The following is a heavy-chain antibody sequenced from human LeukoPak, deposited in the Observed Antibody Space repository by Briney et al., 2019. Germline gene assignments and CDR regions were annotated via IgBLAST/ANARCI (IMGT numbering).Heavy chain of an antibody. CDR3: AKATVYYYGSGRNRAEYFQH. D-gene: IGHD3-10*01. Sequence: SCKASGGTFSSYGMHWVRQAPGKGLEWVAVISYDGSNKYYADSVKGRFTISRDNSKNTLYLQMNSLRAEDTAVYYCAKATVYYYGSGRNRAEYFQHWGQGTLVTVSS. CDR1: GGTFSSYG. V-gene: IGHV3-30*18. J-gene: IGHJ1*01. CDR2: ISYDGSNK.